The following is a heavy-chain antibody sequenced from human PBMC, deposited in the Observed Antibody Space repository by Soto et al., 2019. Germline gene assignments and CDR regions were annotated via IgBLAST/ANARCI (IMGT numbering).Heavy chain of an antibody. D-gene: IGHD2-2*01. J-gene: IGHJ4*02. CDR2: IYYSGST. V-gene: IGHV4-61*08. Sequence: SETLSLTCTVSGGSISSGGYYWSWIRQPPGKGLEWIGYIYYSGSTNYNPSLKSRVTISVDTSKNQFSLKLSSVTAADTAVYYCARHAGVVVPAAAVFDYWGQGTLVTVSS. CDR1: GGSISSGGYY. CDR3: ARHAGVVVPAAAVFDY.